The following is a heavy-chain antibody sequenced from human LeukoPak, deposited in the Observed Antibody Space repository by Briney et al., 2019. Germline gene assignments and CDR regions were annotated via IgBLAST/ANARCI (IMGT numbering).Heavy chain of an antibody. CDR3: AREAPGRTTNYDFWSGYYIVRHYYYMDV. CDR2: ISAYNGNT. Sequence: GASVKVSCKASGYTFTSYGISWVRQAPGQGLEWMGWISAYNGNTNYAQKLQGRVTMTTDTSTSTAYMELRSLRSDDTAVYYCAREAPGRTTNYDFWSGYYIVRHYYYMDVWGKGTTVTVSS. CDR1: GYTFTSYG. D-gene: IGHD3-3*01. J-gene: IGHJ6*03. V-gene: IGHV1-18*01.